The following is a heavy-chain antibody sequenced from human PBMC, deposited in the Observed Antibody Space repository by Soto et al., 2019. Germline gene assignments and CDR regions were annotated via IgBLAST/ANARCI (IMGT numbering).Heavy chain of an antibody. CDR2: INPNSGGT. CDR1: GYTFTGYY. J-gene: IGHJ6*02. D-gene: IGHD5-12*01. V-gene: IGHV1-2*02. CDR3: ASIYSGYDYYYYYGMDV. Sequence: VASVKVSCKASGYTFTGYYMHWVRQAPGQGLEWMGWINPNSGGTNYAQKFQGRVTMTRDTSISTAYMELSRLRSDDTAVYYCASIYSGYDYYYYYGMDVWGQGTTVTVSS.